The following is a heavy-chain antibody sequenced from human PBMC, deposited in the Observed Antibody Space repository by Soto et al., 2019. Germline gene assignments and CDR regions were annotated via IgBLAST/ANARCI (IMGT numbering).Heavy chain of an antibody. J-gene: IGHJ5*01. V-gene: IGHV4-39*01. CDR3: AGRGRASWINWFDS. Sequence: PSETLSLTCSVSGGSITSTIDYWGWIRQSPGKGLEWIGNIYYDGSTFYNPSLKSRVTISVDTSKRQFSLRVSSVSAADTPVYYCAGRGRASWINWFDSWGPGTLVTVSS. D-gene: IGHD2-2*01. CDR1: GGSITSTIDY. CDR2: IYYDGST.